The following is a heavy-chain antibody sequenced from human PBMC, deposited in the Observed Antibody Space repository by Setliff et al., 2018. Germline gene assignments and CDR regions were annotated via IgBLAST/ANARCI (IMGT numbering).Heavy chain of an antibody. V-gene: IGHV3-20*04. CDR1: GFTFDDYG. D-gene: IGHD6-19*01. Sequence: PGGSLRLSCAASGFTFDDYGMSWVRQAPGKGLEWVSGIRWNGGRTGYADSVKGRFTISRDNAKNSLYLQMNRLRAEDTALYYCAREGDSGWYGGGIDNWGQGTPVTVSS. CDR3: AREGDSGWYGGGIDN. CDR2: IRWNGGRT. J-gene: IGHJ4*02.